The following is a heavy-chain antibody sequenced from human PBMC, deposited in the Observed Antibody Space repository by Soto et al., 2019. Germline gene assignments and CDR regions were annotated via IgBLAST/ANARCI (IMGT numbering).Heavy chain of an antibody. CDR1: GGSFSGYY. J-gene: IGHJ6*02. D-gene: IGHD5-18*01. V-gene: IGHV4-34*01. CDR3: ATGGYSYGYDYYYYYGMDV. CDR2: INHSGST. Sequence: SETLSLTCAVYGGSFSGYYWSWLRPPPGKGLEWIGEINHSGSTNYNPSLKSRVTISVDTSKNQFSLKLSSVTAADTAVYYCATGGYSYGYDYYYYYGMDVWGQGTTVTVSS.